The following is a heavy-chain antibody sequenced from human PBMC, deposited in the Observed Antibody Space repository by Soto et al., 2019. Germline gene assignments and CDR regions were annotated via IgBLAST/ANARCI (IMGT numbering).Heavy chain of an antibody. J-gene: IGHJ6*02. D-gene: IGHD3-10*01. CDR2: IYYSGST. Sequence: QVQLQESGPGLVKPSETLSLTCTVSGGSISSYYWSWIRQPPGKGLEWIGYIYYSGSTNYNPSLKSRLPIPADTSKNQFSLQLSSVTAADSAVEYCSSITMVRGVPYYYYGMDVWGQGTTVTVSS. V-gene: IGHV4-59*01. CDR1: GGSISSYY. CDR3: SSITMVRGVPYYYYGMDV.